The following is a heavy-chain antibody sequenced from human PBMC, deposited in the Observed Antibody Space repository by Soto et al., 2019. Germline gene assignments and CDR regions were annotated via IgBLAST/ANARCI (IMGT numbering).Heavy chain of an antibody. Sequence: GGSLRLSCAASGFTFSSYAMHWVRQAPGKGLEWVAVISYDGSNKYYADSVKGRFTISRDNSKNTLYLQMNSLRAEDTAVYYCARGGGGDIVLMVYAIYGMDVWGRGTTVTVS. J-gene: IGHJ6*02. V-gene: IGHV3-30-3*01. CDR3: ARGGGGDIVLMVYAIYGMDV. D-gene: IGHD2-8*01. CDR1: GFTFSSYA. CDR2: ISYDGSNK.